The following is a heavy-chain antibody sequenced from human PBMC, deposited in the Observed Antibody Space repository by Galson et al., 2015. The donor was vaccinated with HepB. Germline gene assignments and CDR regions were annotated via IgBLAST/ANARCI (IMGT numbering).Heavy chain of an antibody. J-gene: IGHJ6*02. Sequence: QSGAEVKKPGESLKISCKGSGYSFTSYWIGWVRQMPGKGLEWMGIIYPGDSDTRYSPSFQGQVTISADKTISTAYLQWSSLKASDTAMYYCARHGGYCSSTSCQAHRYCSGGSCYAYYYYYGMDVWGQGTTVTVSS. CDR3: ARHGGYCSSTSCQAHRYCSGGSCYAYYYYYGMDV. D-gene: IGHD2-15*01. CDR2: IYPGDSDT. V-gene: IGHV5-51*01. CDR1: GYSFTSYW.